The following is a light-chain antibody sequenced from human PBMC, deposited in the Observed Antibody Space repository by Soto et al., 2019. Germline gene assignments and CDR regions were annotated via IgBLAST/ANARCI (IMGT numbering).Light chain of an antibody. J-gene: IGKJ2*01. CDR1: QSISDT. CDR3: QQSYSTPTPPT. Sequence: EIVMTQSPATLSVSPGGRATLSCRASQSISDTLAWYQQKPGQAPRLLIHGASTRATGFPARFSGSGSGTDFTLTISSLQPEDFATYFCQQSYSTPTPPTFGQGTKVEIK. V-gene: IGKV3-15*01. CDR2: GAS.